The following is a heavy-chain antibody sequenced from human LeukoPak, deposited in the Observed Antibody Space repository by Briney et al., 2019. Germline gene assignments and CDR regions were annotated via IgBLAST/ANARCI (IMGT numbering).Heavy chain of an antibody. D-gene: IGHD1-26*01. CDR2: IDPSDSYT. CDR1: GYSFTSYW. Sequence: GESLKISCKGSGYSFTSYWISWVRQMPGKGLEWMARIDPSDSYTSYSPSFQGHVTISTDKSINTAYLQWSSLKASDTAIYYRARHFSGAYDFFDPWGQGTLVTVSS. J-gene: IGHJ5*02. CDR3: ARHFSGAYDFFDP. V-gene: IGHV5-10-1*01.